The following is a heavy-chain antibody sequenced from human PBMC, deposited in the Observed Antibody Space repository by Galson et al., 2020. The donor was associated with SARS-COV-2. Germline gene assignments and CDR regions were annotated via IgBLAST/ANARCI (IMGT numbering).Heavy chain of an antibody. Sequence: GGSLRLSCAASGFTFSSYSMNWVRQAPGKGLEWVSSISSSSSYIYYADSVKGRFTISRDNAKNSLYLQMNSLRAEDTAVYYCATPRGYSGDDFDDWGQGTLVTVSS. CDR1: GFTFSSYS. CDR2: ISSSSSYI. V-gene: IGHV3-21*01. CDR3: ATPRGYSGDDFDD. D-gene: IGHD5-12*01. J-gene: IGHJ4*02.